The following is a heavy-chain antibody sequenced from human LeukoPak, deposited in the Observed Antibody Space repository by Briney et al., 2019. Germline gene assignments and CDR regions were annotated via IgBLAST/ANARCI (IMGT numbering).Heavy chain of an antibody. CDR1: GYTFTGYY. D-gene: IGHD3-22*01. J-gene: IGHJ1*01. CDR2: IIPIFGTA. Sequence: GASVKVSCKASGYTFTGYYMHWVRQAPGQGLEWMGWIIPIFGTANYAQKFQGRVTITTDESTSTAYMELSSLRSEDTAVYYCAREQHDSSVNAEYFQHWGQGTLVTVSS. V-gene: IGHV1-69*05. CDR3: AREQHDSSVNAEYFQH.